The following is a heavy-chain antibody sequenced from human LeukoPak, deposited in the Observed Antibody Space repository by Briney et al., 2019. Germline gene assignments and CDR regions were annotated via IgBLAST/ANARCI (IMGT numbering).Heavy chain of an antibody. J-gene: IGHJ4*02. CDR1: GYTLTELS. D-gene: IGHD2-2*01. V-gene: IGHV1-24*01. CDR2: FDPEDGET. CDR3: ATAPIYCSSTSCYHLDY. Sequence: ASVKVSCMVSGYTLTELSMHWVRQAPGKGLEWMGGFDPEDGETIYAQKFQGRVTMTEDTSTDTAYMELSSLRSEDTAVYYCATAPIYCSSTSCYHLDYWGQGTLVTVSS.